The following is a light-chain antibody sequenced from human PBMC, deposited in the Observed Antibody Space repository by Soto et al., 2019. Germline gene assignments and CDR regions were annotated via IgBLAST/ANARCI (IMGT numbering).Light chain of an antibody. V-gene: IGKV3-20*01. CDR2: EVS. Sequence: EVVLTQSPGTLSLSPGERATLSCRASQSLSSSYLAWFQQKPGQAPRLLIYEVSSRATGIPDRFSGSGSGTDFTLTISRLEPEDFAVYYCQQYGISPRTFGQGTKVEIK. CDR1: QSLSSSY. J-gene: IGKJ1*01. CDR3: QQYGISPRT.